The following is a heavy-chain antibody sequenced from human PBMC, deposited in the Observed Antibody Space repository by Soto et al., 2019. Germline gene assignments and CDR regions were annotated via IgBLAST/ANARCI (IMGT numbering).Heavy chain of an antibody. V-gene: IGHV3-23*01. CDR1: GFTFTTYA. Sequence: EVQLLESGGGLIQPGGSLRLSCAASGFTFTTYAMSWVRQAPGKGLAWVSAISGSGGNTYYADSVKGRFNISRDDSKNTVRLQMTSLRVDVTAVYYCANDSGERLLPDFWGQGTLVAVSA. J-gene: IGHJ4*02. D-gene: IGHD4-17*01. CDR2: ISGSGGNT. CDR3: ANDSGERLLPDF.